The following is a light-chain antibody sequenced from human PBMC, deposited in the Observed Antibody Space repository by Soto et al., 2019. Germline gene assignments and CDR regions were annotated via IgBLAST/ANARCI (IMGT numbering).Light chain of an antibody. V-gene: IGKV3-20*01. J-gene: IGKJ4*01. CDR1: QSVSSSY. Sequence: EIVLTQSPGTLSLSPGERAALSCRASQSVSSSYLAWYQQTPGQAPRLLIYGASSRATGIPDRFSGSWSGTDFTLTISRLEPEDFAVYYCQQYGSSPLTFGGGTKVEIK. CDR3: QQYGSSPLT. CDR2: GAS.